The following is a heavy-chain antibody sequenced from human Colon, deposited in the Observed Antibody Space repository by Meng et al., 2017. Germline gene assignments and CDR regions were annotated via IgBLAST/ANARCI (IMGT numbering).Heavy chain of an antibody. V-gene: IGHV3-7*01. CDR3: AGCGSQNY. D-gene: IGHD5-12*01. J-gene: IGHJ4*02. CDR2: ISPDGSAK. CDR1: GFSISSYW. Sequence: GGSLRLSCAASGFSISSYWMNWVRQAPGKGLEWVANISPDGSAKREVDSVKGRFTVSSDNAKNSLYLQMNALRVEVTAGYYCAGCGSQNYWGQGTLVTVSS.